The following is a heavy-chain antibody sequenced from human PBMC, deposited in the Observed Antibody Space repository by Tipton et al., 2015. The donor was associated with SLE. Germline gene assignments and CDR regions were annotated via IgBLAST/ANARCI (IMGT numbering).Heavy chain of an antibody. CDR3: ARDLPYSSSSSGAFDI. CDR2: INPNSGGT. Sequence: QLVQSGAEVKKPGASVKVSCKASGYTFTGYYMHWVRQAPGQGLEWMGWINPNSGGTNYAQKFQGRVTMTRDTSISTAYMELSRLRSDDTAVYYCARDLPYSSSSSGAFDIWGQGTMVTVSS. V-gene: IGHV1-2*02. CDR1: GYTFTGYY. D-gene: IGHD6-6*01. J-gene: IGHJ3*02.